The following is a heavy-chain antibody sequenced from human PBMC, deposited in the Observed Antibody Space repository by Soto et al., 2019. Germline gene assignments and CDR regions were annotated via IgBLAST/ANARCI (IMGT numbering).Heavy chain of an antibody. D-gene: IGHD6-13*01. Sequence: QIQLVQSGAEVKKPGASVKVSRKASGYTLTSYAMHWVRQAPGQRLEWMGWINAGNGNTKYSQKFQGRVTITRDTSASTAYMELSSLRSEDTAVYYCARGSWQLVHGMDVWGQGTTVTVSS. CDR3: ARGSWQLVHGMDV. J-gene: IGHJ6*02. CDR2: INAGNGNT. CDR1: GYTLTSYA. V-gene: IGHV1-3*01.